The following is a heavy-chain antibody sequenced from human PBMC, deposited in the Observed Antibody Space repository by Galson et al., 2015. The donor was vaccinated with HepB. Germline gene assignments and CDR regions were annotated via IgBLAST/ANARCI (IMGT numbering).Heavy chain of an antibody. CDR2: IIPIFGTA. J-gene: IGHJ6*02. D-gene: IGHD6-6*01. CDR1: GGTFSSYA. CDR3: ARDGFFGGGCIAARCGMDV. V-gene: IGHV1-69*13. Sequence: SVKVSCKASGGTFSSYAISWVRQAPGQGLEWMGGIIPIFGTANYAQKFQGRVTITADESTSTAYMELSSLRSEDTAVYYCARDGFFGGGCIAARCGMDVWGQGTTVTVPS.